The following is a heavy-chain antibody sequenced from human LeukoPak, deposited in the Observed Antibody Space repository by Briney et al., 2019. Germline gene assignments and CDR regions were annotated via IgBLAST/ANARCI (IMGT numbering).Heavy chain of an antibody. CDR1: GFTFSSYT. D-gene: IGHD3-9*01. Sequence: KTGGSLRLSCAVSGFTFSSYTMNWVRQAPGKGLEWVGRIKSKTDGGTTDYAAPVKGRFTISRDDSKNTLYLQKNSLKTEDTAVYYCTTGITIFSPVYYYYYMDVWGKGTTVTISS. CDR2: IKSKTDGGTT. J-gene: IGHJ6*03. CDR3: TTGITIFSPVYYYYYMDV. V-gene: IGHV3-15*01.